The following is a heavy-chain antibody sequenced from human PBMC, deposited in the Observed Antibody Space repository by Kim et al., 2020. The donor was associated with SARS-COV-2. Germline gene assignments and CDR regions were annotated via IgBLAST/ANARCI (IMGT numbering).Heavy chain of an antibody. D-gene: IGHD3-16*01. CDR1: GFTFDDYA. CDR2: ISGDGGST. V-gene: IGHV3-43*02. J-gene: IGHJ4*02. CDR3: AKVSPITFGEWLLGAFDY. Sequence: GGSLRLSCAASGFTFDDYAMHWVRQAPGKGLEWVSLISGDGGSTYYADSVKGRFTISRDNSKNSLYLQMNSLRTEDTALYYCAKVSPITFGEWLLGAFDYWGQGTLVTVSS.